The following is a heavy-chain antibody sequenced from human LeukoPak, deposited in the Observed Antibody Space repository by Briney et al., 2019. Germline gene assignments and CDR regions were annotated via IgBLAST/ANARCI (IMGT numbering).Heavy chain of an antibody. Sequence: ASVKVSCKASGYTFTGYYMHWVRQAPGQGLEWMGWINPNSGGTNYAQKFQGRVTMTRNTSISTAYMELSSLRSEDTAVYYCARAIVVVTASVSMDVWGQGTTVTVSS. CDR3: ARAIVVVTASVSMDV. CDR2: INPNSGGT. D-gene: IGHD2-21*02. V-gene: IGHV1-2*02. CDR1: GYTFTGYY. J-gene: IGHJ6*02.